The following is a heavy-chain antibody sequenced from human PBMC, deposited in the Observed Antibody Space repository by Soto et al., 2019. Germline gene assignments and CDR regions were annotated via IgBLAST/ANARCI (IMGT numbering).Heavy chain of an antibody. Sequence: SETLSLTCTVSGGSISSYYWSWIRQPAGKGLEWIGRIYTSGSTNYNPSLKSRVTMSVDTSKNQFSLKLSSVTAADTAVYYCARDGPYYDFWSGYYTGVYFDYWGQGTLVTVS. CDR2: IYTSGST. CDR1: GGSISSYY. D-gene: IGHD3-3*01. V-gene: IGHV4-4*07. J-gene: IGHJ4*02. CDR3: ARDGPYYDFWSGYYTGVYFDY.